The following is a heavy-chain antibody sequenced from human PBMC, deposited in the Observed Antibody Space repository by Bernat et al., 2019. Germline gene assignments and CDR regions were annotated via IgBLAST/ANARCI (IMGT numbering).Heavy chain of an antibody. CDR1: GGSFSGYY. V-gene: IGHV4-34*01. CDR2: INHSGST. J-gene: IGHJ6*02. Sequence: QVQLQQWGAGLLKPSETLSLTCAVYGGSFSGYYWSWIRQPPGKGLEWIGEINHSGSTNYNPSLKSRVTISVDTSKNQFSLKLSSVTAADTAVYYCARGRNDILTGYYLVSYYYYDGMDVWGQGTTVTVSS. D-gene: IGHD3-9*01. CDR3: ARGRNDILTGYYLVSYYYYDGMDV.